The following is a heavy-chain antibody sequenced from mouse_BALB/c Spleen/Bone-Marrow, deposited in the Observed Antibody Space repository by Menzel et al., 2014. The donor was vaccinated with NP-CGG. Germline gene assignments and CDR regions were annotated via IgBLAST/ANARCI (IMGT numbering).Heavy chain of an antibody. CDR1: GYAFTSYV. CDR3: TREAASALAY. D-gene: IGHD6-1*01. Sequence: LMESGPELVKPGASVKMSCKASGYAFTSYVMHWVKQKPGQGLEWIGYINPYNDGSKYNEKFKDKATLTSDKSSSTAYMELSSLTSEDSAVYYCTREAASALAYWGQGTLVTVSA. J-gene: IGHJ3*01. CDR2: INPYNDGS. V-gene: IGHV1-14*01.